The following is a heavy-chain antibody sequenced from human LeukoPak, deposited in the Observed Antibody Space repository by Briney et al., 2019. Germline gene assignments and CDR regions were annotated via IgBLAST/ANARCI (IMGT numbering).Heavy chain of an antibody. V-gene: IGHV4-34*01. CDR1: GGSFSGYY. Sequence: SETLSLTCAVYGGSFSGYYWSWIRQPPGKGLEWIGEINHSGSTNYNPSPKSRVTISVDTSKNQFSLKLSSVTAADTAVYYCARHTMVRGVIDYWGQGTLVTVSS. CDR2: INHSGST. D-gene: IGHD3-10*01. CDR3: ARHTMVRGVIDY. J-gene: IGHJ4*02.